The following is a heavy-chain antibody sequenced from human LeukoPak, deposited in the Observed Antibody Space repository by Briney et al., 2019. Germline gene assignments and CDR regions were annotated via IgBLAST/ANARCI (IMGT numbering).Heavy chain of an antibody. CDR1: GYTFTSYG. D-gene: IGHD2-2*01. CDR3: ARVGLVVPAADLFDY. V-gene: IGHV1-18*04. J-gene: IGHJ4*02. Sequence: ASVKVSCKASGYTFTSYGINWVRQAPGQGLEWMGWISAYNGNTNYAQKLQGRVTMTTDTSTSTAYMELRSLRSDDTAVHYCARVGLVVPAADLFDYWGQGTLVTVSS. CDR2: ISAYNGNT.